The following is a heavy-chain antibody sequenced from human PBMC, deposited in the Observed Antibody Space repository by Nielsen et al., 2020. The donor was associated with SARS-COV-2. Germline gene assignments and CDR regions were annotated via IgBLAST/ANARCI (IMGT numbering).Heavy chain of an antibody. CDR1: GFTVSSNY. CDR2: IYSGGST. D-gene: IGHD6-13*01. V-gene: IGHV3-53*01. CDR3: ASSSPVYYFDY. Sequence: GGSLRLSCAASGFTVSSNYMSWVRQAPGKGLEWVSVIYSGGSTYYADSVKGRFTISRDNSKNTLYLQMNSLRAEDTAVYYCASSSPVYYFDYWGQGTLVTVPS. J-gene: IGHJ4*02.